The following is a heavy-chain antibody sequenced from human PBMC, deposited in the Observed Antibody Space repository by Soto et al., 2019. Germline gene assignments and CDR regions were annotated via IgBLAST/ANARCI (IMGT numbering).Heavy chain of an antibody. V-gene: IGHV3-23*01. CDR2: ISGSGGST. Sequence: EVQLLESGGGLVQPGGSLRLSCAASGFTFSSYAMSWVRQAPGKGLEWVSAISGSGGSTYYADSVKGRFTISRDNSKNTLYLQMNSLRAEDTAVYYCAKDRMCSGGSCYPDPFDYWGQETLVTVSS. J-gene: IGHJ4*02. CDR3: AKDRMCSGGSCYPDPFDY. D-gene: IGHD2-15*01. CDR1: GFTFSSYA.